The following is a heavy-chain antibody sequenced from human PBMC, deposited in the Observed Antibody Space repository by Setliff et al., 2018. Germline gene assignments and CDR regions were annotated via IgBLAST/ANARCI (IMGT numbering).Heavy chain of an antibody. CDR3: ARQEDDSSGYYSTD. CDR2: IYYSGST. CDR1: GGSISSYY. Sequence: SETLSLTCTVSGGSISSYYWSWIRQPPGKGLEWIGSIYYSGSTYYNPSLKSRVTISVDTSKNQFSLKLSSVTVADTAVYYCARQEDDSSGYYSTDWGQGTLVTVSS. J-gene: IGHJ4*02. D-gene: IGHD3-22*01. V-gene: IGHV4-39*01.